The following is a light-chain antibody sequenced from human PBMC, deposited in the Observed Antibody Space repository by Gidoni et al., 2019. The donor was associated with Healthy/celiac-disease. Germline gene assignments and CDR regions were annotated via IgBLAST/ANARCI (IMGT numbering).Light chain of an antibody. CDR3: QAWDSSHVV. CDR2: QDS. Sequence: SYELTQPPSVSVSPGQTASITCSGDKLGDKYACWYQQKPGQSPVLVIYQDSKRPSGIPERFSGSNSGNTATLTISGTQAMDEADYYCQAWDSSHVVFGGGTKLT. CDR1: KLGDKY. J-gene: IGLJ2*01. V-gene: IGLV3-1*01.